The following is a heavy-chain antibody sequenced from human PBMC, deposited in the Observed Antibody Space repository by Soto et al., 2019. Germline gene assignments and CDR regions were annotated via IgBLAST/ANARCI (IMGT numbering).Heavy chain of an antibody. V-gene: IGHV1-69*01. CDR2: IIPIFGTA. CDR3: ARANQGYDFWSGYYDAFDI. Sequence: QVQLVQSGAEVKKPGSSVKVSCKASGGTFSSYAISWVRQAPGQGLEWMGGIIPIFGTANYAQKFQGRVTITAEESTSTAYMELSSLRSEDTAVYYCARANQGYDFWSGYYDAFDIWGQGTMVTVSS. CDR1: GGTFSSYA. J-gene: IGHJ3*02. D-gene: IGHD3-3*01.